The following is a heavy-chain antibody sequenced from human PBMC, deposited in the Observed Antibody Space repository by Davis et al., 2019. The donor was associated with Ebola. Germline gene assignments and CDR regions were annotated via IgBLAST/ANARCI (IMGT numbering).Heavy chain of an antibody. CDR3: ARGPLTALDY. D-gene: IGHD3-9*01. V-gene: IGHV3-48*03. J-gene: IGHJ4*02. CDR1: GFTFYRYE. Sequence: PGGSLRLSCVTSGFTFYRYEMNWVRQAPGKGLEWVSFISASGSPIYYADPIKGRFTISRDTARNSVHLQMDSLRAEDTAIYYCARGPLTALDYWGQGTLVTVSS. CDR2: ISASGSPI.